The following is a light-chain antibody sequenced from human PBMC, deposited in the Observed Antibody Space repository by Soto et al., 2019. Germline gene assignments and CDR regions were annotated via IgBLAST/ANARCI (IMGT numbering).Light chain of an antibody. CDR3: QQYIRRPLS. CDR2: DAS. CDR1: QAVTNS. J-gene: IGKJ5*01. V-gene: IGKV3-15*01. Sequence: EILMTQSPATLSLSPGEGVTLSCRAAQAVTNSVAWYQQKSGQAPRLLIYDASARASGVSARFSGSGSGTDFTLTISGLQAEDFAVYFCQQYIRRPLSFGQGTRLEIK.